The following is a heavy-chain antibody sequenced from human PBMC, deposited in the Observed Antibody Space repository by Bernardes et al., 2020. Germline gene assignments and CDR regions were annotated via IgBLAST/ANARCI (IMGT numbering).Heavy chain of an antibody. CDR3: AKIGRIFGVASEFQH. D-gene: IGHD3-3*02. CDR2: ISGSGGST. V-gene: IGHV3-23*01. J-gene: IGHJ1*01. CDR1: GFTFSSYA. Sequence: GGSLRLSCAASGFTFSSYAMSWVRQAPGKGLEWVSAISGSGGSTYYADSVKGRFTISRDNSKNTLYLQMNSLRAEDTAVYYCAKIGRIFGVASEFQHWGQGTLVTVSS.